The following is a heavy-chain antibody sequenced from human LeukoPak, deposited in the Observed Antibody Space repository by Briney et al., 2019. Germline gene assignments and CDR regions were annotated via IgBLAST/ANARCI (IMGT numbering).Heavy chain of an antibody. CDR2: ISYDGSNK. CDR1: GSTFSTYA. V-gene: IGHV3-30*04. J-gene: IGHJ6*02. Sequence: GGSLRLSCAASGSTFSTYAMHWVRQAPDKGLEWVAVISYDGSNKYYADSVKGRFTISRDNSKNTLYLQMNSLRAEDTAVYYCASERPGEDGMDVWGQGTTVTVSS. CDR3: ASERPGEDGMDV. D-gene: IGHD3-16*01.